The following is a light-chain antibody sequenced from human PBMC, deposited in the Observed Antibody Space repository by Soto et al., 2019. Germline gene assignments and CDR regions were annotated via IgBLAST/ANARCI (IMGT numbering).Light chain of an antibody. CDR2: AAS. V-gene: IGKV1-27*01. Sequence: DIQMTQSPSSLSPSVGDRVTITCRASQGISNYLAWYQKKPGKVPKLLIYAASTLQSGVPSRFTGSGSGTDSTLTISRVQPGVLATYYGQKYNSALFGPGTKVDIK. CDR1: QGISNY. J-gene: IGKJ3*01. CDR3: QKYNSAL.